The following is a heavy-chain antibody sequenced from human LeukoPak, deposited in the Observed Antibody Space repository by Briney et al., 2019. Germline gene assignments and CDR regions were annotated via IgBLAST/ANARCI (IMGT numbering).Heavy chain of an antibody. J-gene: IGHJ3*02. CDR3: ARARSRDGYNFKASGPYDAFDI. CDR2: IVVGSGNT. Sequence: SVKVSCKASGFTFTSSAMQWVRQARGQRLEWIGWIVVGSGNTNYAQKLQGRVTMTTDTSTSTAYMELRSLRSDDTAVYYCARARSRDGYNFKASGPYDAFDIWGQGTMVTVSS. D-gene: IGHD5-24*01. CDR1: GFTFTSSA. V-gene: IGHV1-58*02.